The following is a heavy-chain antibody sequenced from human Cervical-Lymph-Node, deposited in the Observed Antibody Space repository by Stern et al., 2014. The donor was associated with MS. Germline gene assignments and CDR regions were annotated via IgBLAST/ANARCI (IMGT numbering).Heavy chain of an antibody. CDR3: AHSRGGGFDF. CDR2: IYWDDDK. J-gene: IGHJ4*02. D-gene: IGHD3-10*01. CDR1: GFSLSISGVD. V-gene: IGHV2-5*02. Sequence: QITLKESGPTLVKPTQTLTLTCTFSGFSLSISGVDVGWIRQPPGKALEWLALIYWDDDKRYSPSLKNRLTITKDPSKNQVVLTMTNMDPVDTATYYCAHSRGGGFDFWGQGTLVTVSS.